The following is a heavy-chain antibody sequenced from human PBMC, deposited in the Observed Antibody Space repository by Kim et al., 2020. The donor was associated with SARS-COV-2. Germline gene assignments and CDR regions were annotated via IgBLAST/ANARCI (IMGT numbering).Heavy chain of an antibody. CDR2: INPSGGST. V-gene: IGHV1-46*01. D-gene: IGHD3-3*01. CDR3: ASSLPAGYDFWSGYYTGYYFDY. CDR1: GYTLTSYY. J-gene: IGHJ4*02. Sequence: ASVKVSCKASGYTLTSYYMHWVRQAPGQGLEWMGIINPSGGSTSYAQKFQGRVTMTRDTSTSTVYMELSSLRSEDTAVYYCASSLPAGYDFWSGYYTGYYFDYWGQGTLVTVSS.